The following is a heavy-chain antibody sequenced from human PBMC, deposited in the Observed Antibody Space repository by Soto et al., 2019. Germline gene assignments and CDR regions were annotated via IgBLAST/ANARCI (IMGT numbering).Heavy chain of an antibody. Sequence: QITLKESGPTLVKPTQPLTLTCTLSGFSLTTPGVSVGWIRQPPGKALEWLALIYWDDDKRYSPSLKTRLTITKDTFKNQVVLTLTNMDHVDTGTYFCVKSGHQLLYGRNAFDVWGQGTLVSVSS. D-gene: IGHD2-2*02. CDR3: VKSGHQLLYGRNAFDV. CDR2: IYWDDDK. CDR1: GFSLTTPGVS. V-gene: IGHV2-5*04. J-gene: IGHJ3*01.